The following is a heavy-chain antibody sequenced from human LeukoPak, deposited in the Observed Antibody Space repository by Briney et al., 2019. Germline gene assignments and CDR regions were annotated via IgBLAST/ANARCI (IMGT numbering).Heavy chain of an antibody. CDR3: VIPPPPPYGDYGGDYFDY. J-gene: IGHJ4*02. CDR1: GGSISSSSYY. CDR2: IYYSGST. V-gene: IGHV4-39*01. Sequence: PSETLSLTCTVSGGSISSSSYYWGWIRQPPGKGLEWIGSIYYSGSTYYNPSLKSRVTISVDTSKNQFSLKLSSVTAADTAVYYCVIPPPPPYGDYGGDYFDYWGQGTLVTVSS. D-gene: IGHD4-17*01.